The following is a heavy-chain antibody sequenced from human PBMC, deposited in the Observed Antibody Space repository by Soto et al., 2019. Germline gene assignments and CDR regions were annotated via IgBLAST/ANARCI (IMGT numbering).Heavy chain of an antibody. D-gene: IGHD3-3*01. CDR2: INLNSGAT. CDR3: ARGGGTILAPLP. V-gene: IGHV1-2*02. J-gene: IGHJ5*02. CDR1: GYTFTGYF. Sequence: GASVKVSCKASGYTFTGYFIHWVRQAPGQGLEWVGYINLNSGATKYAPRFQGRVTMTSDTSIGTAYMDLSNLRSDDTAVYYCARGGGTILAPLPWGTGTRVTVSS.